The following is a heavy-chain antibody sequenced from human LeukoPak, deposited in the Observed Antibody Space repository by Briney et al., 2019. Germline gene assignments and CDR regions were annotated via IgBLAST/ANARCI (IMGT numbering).Heavy chain of an antibody. CDR1: GGSISSSSYY. J-gene: IGHJ3*02. D-gene: IGHD2-2*01. CDR3: ASQIRLNFIVVVPAAGLRDI. Sequence: SGTLSLTFTVSGGSISSSSYYWGWIRQPPGKGLEWIGSIYYSGSTYYNPSLKSRVTISVDTSKNQFSLKLSSVTAADTAVYYCASQIRLNFIVVVPAAGLRDIWGQGTMVTVSS. V-gene: IGHV4-39*01. CDR2: IYYSGST.